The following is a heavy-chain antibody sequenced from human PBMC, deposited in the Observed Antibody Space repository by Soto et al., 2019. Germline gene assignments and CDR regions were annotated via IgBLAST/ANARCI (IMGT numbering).Heavy chain of an antibody. V-gene: IGHV4-39*07. CDR3: ARDPGRYYGLDV. CDR1: GGSISSSSYY. Sequence: SETLSLTCTVSGGSISSSSYYWGWIRQPPGKGLEWIGSIYYSGSTYYNPSLKSRVTISVDTSKNQFSLKLSSVTAADTAVYDCARDPGRYYGLDVWGQGTKVTVSS. CDR2: IYYSGST. J-gene: IGHJ6*02.